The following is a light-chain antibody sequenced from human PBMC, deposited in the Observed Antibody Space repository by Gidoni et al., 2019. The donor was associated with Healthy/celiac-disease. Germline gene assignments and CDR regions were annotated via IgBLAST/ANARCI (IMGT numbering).Light chain of an antibody. J-gene: IGKJ4*01. Sequence: EIVMTQSPATLSVSPGERATLSCRASQSVSSNLAWYQQKPGQAPRLLIYGAPTRATGIPASFSGSGSGTEFTLTISSLQSEDFAVYYCQQYNNWPPLTFGGXTKVEIK. CDR2: GAP. CDR1: QSVSSN. CDR3: QQYNNWPPLT. V-gene: IGKV3-15*01.